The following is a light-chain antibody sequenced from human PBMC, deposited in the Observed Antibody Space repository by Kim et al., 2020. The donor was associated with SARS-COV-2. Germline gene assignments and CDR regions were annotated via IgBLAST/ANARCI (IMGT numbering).Light chain of an antibody. Sequence: EIVLTQSPGTLSLSPGERVTLSCRASQSVDSNYLAWYQQKPGQAPRLLIYSTSTRATGVPDRFSGSGSGTDFTLTISRLEPEDFAVYHCQQYGSSPRTFGQGTKVDIK. J-gene: IGKJ1*01. CDR1: QSVDSNY. CDR2: STS. V-gene: IGKV3-20*01. CDR3: QQYGSSPRT.